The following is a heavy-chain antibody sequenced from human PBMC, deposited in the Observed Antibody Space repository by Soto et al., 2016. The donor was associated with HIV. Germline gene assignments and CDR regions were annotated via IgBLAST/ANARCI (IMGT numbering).Heavy chain of an antibody. J-gene: IGHJ6*02. CDR2: IYYTDST. Sequence: QVQLQESGPGLVKPSETLSLTCTVSGASVSSGSYYWSWIRQPPGKGLEWIGYIYYTDSTNYNPSLKSRVTISVDTSKNQFSLKLSSVTAADTAVYYCARDHPIAVAGWYYGMGLWGQGYHGHRLL. V-gene: IGHV4-61*01. D-gene: IGHD6-19*01. CDR1: GASVSSGSYY. CDR3: ARDHPIAVAGWYYGMGL.